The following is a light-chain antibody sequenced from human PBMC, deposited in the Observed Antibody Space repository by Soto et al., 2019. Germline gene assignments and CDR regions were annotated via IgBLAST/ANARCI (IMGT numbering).Light chain of an antibody. CDR3: QQYNNWWT. CDR2: GAS. Sequence: TVMTQSPATLSVSPGERATLSCRASQSVSSNLAWYQQKPGQAPRLLIYGASTRAVGIPVRFSGSGSGTEFTLTLSSLQSEDFAAYYCQQYNNWWTFGQGTKVEIK. V-gene: IGKV3-15*01. CDR1: QSVSSN. J-gene: IGKJ1*01.